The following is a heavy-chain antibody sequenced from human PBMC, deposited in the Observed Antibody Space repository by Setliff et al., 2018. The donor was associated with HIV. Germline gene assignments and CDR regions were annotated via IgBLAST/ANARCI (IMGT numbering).Heavy chain of an antibody. CDR2: IIPMFGSA. Sequence: SVKVSCKASGGRFSSYAMSWVRQAPGQGLEWMGGIIPMFGSANYAQKFQGRVTITADGSTRTVYMVLSSLRSEDTAVYYCATFPIECSGGSCYASGVDYWGQGTLVTVSS. CDR3: ATFPIECSGGSCYASGVDY. J-gene: IGHJ4*02. D-gene: IGHD2-15*01. CDR1: GGRFSSYA. V-gene: IGHV1-69*13.